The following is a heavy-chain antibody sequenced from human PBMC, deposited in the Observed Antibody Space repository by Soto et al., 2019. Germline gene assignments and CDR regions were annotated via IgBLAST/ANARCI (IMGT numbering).Heavy chain of an antibody. CDR3: ARETPDYGDPSIDAFDI. CDR2: IYHSGST. J-gene: IGHJ3*02. D-gene: IGHD4-17*01. Sequence: QVQLQESGPGLVKPSGTLSLTCAVSGGSISSSNWWSWVRQPPGKGLEWIGEIYHSGSTNYNPSLKSRVTISVDQSKNQCSLKLSSVTAADTAVYYCARETPDYGDPSIDAFDIWGQGTMVTVSS. CDR1: GGSISSSNW. V-gene: IGHV4-4*02.